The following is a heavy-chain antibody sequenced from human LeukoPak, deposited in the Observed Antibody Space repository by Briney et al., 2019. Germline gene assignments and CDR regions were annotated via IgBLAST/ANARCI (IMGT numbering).Heavy chain of an antibody. CDR2: ISGSGGST. D-gene: IGHD6-19*01. J-gene: IGHJ4*02. Sequence: PGGSLRLSCATSGFTLNNYHMNWVRQAPGKGLEWVSAISGSGGSTYYADSVKGRFTISRDNSKNTLYLQMNSLRAEDTAVYYCAKDQLGYSSGWLDYWGQGTLVTVSS. CDR1: GFTLNNYH. V-gene: IGHV3-23*01. CDR3: AKDQLGYSSGWLDY.